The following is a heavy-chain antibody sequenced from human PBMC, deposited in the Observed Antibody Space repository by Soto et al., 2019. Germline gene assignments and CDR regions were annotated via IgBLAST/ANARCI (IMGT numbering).Heavy chain of an antibody. D-gene: IGHD2-21*01. CDR2: IYSGGST. CDR3: ARDLNCGGDCYHDAFDI. V-gene: IGHV3-66*01. CDR1: GFTVSSNY. J-gene: IGHJ3*02. Sequence: GGSLRLSCAASGFTVSSNYMSWVRQAPGKGLEWVSVIYSGGSTYYADSVKGRFTISRDNSKNTLYLQMNSLRAEDTAVYYCARDLNCGGDCYHDAFDIWGQGTMVTVSS.